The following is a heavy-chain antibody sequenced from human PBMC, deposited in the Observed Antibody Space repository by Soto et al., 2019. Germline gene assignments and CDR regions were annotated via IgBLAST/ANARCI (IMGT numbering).Heavy chain of an antibody. CDR3: ARDQGQMVDGLDV. CDR1: GFTFSNNG. J-gene: IGHJ6*02. D-gene: IGHD2-15*01. V-gene: IGHV3-33*01. CDR2: IWYDGINK. Sequence: QVQLVESGGGVVQPGRSLILSCAASGFTFSNNGMHWFRQAPGKRLEWVAVIWYDGINKYYADSVKGRFIISRDNSKHTVYLQMNSLRAEDTAVYYCARDQGQMVDGLDVWGQGTAVTVSS.